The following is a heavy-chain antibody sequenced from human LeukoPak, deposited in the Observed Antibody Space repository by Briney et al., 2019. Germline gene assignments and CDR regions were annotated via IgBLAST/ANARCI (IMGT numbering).Heavy chain of an antibody. D-gene: IGHD3-22*01. V-gene: IGHV1-69*02. Sequence: GPPVKVSCKVSGYTLTELSMHWVRQAPGQGLEWMGRIIPILGIANYAQKFQGRVTITADKSTSAAYMELSSLRSEDTAVYYCARWADPGYYYDSSGYVAHVFDIWGQGTMVTVSS. CDR1: GYTLTELS. CDR2: IIPILGIA. J-gene: IGHJ3*02. CDR3: ARWADPGYYYDSSGYVAHVFDI.